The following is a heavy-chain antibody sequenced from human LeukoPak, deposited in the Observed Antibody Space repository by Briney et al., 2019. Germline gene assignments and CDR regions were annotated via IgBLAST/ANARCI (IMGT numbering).Heavy chain of an antibody. D-gene: IGHD1-26*01. Sequence: SETLSLTCAVYGDSLSGYYWSWVRQPPGKGLEWVGEINHSGSTNYNPSLKSRVTISVDTSKNQFSLKLSSVTAADTAVYYFARIVGGSYYYYYGMDVWGQGTTVTVSS. J-gene: IGHJ6*02. CDR3: ARIVGGSYYYYYGMDV. CDR1: GDSLSGYY. V-gene: IGHV4-34*01. CDR2: INHSGST.